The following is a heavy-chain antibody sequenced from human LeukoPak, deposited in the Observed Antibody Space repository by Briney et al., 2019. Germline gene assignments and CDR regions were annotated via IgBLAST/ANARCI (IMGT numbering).Heavy chain of an antibody. CDR3: VRDGGAGLDY. J-gene: IGHJ4*02. V-gene: IGHV3-33*01. CDR2: IWYDGSKE. D-gene: IGHD3-16*01. Sequence: GKSLRLSCAASGYTFSAYGLHWVRQAPGKGLEWVAVIWYDGSKEFYADSVRGRFTISKDDAKSTLYLQMNSLRVEDTAVYYCVRDGGAGLDYWGQGTLVTVSS. CDR1: GYTFSAYG.